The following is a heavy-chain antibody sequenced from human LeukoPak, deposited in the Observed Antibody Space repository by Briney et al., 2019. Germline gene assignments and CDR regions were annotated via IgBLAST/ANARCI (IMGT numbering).Heavy chain of an antibody. CDR2: IYTSGST. J-gene: IGHJ4*02. D-gene: IGHD6-13*01. CDR3: ARDSDSSSWYLQY. Sequence: PSQTLSLTCTVSGGSISSGSYYWSWIRQPAGKGLEWIGRIYTSGSTNYNPSLKSRVTISVDTSKNQFSLKLSSVTAADTAVYYCARDSDSSSWYLQYWGQGTLVAVSS. V-gene: IGHV4-61*02. CDR1: GGSISSGSYY.